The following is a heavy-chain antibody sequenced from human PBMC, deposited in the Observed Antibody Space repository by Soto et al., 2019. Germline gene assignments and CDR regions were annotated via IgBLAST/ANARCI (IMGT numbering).Heavy chain of an antibody. J-gene: IGHJ5*02. CDR3: ARSVFP. CDR2: TYHSGNP. Sequence: SETLSLTCTVSGGSISSGDYYWSWIRQPPGKGLEWIGHTYHSGNPYYNPSLKSRVIISVDRSKNQFSLKLSSVTAADTAVYYCARSVFPWGQGTLVTVSS. CDR1: GGSISSGDYY. V-gene: IGHV4-30-4*01.